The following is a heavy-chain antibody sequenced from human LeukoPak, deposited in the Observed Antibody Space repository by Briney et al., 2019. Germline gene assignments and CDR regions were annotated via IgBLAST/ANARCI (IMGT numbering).Heavy chain of an antibody. CDR2: MNPNSGNT. Sequence: ASVKVSCKASGFTFTGYYMHWVRQATGQGLEWMGWMNPNSGNTGYAQKFQGRVTMTRNTSISTAYMELSSLRSEDTAVYYCARLAQDIVVVPAAMDPAYYYYYMDVWGKGTTVTISS. V-gene: IGHV1-8*02. CDR1: GFTFTGYY. CDR3: ARLAQDIVVVPAAMDPAYYYYYMDV. J-gene: IGHJ6*03. D-gene: IGHD2-2*01.